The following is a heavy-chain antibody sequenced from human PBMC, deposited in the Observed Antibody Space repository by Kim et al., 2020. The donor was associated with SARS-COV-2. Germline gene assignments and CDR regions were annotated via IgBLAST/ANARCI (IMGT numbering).Heavy chain of an antibody. J-gene: IGHJ5*01. CDR1: GFTFSNYD. V-gene: IGHV3-13*01. CDR2: IGTAGDT. Sequence: GGSLRLSCAASGFTFSNYDMHWVRQGTGKGLEWVSAIGTAGDTYYPGYAKGRFIIFRENAKNYLYLQMNSLRAGDKAAYYCARAYFDSSGYYYWFDTWG. CDR3: ARAYFDSSGYYYWFDT. D-gene: IGHD3-22*01.